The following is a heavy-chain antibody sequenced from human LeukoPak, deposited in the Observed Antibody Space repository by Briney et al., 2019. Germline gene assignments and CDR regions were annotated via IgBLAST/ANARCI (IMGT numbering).Heavy chain of an antibody. Sequence: PGRSLRLSCVASGFTFSSYGMHWVRQAPGKGLEWVAVIWYDGSNKYYADSVKGRFTISRDNSKNTLYLQMNSLRAEDTAVYYCAAPGYSSGWDGGLDPWGQGTLVTVSS. D-gene: IGHD6-19*01. J-gene: IGHJ5*02. CDR2: IWYDGSNK. CDR3: AAPGYSSGWDGGLDP. CDR1: GFTFSSYG. V-gene: IGHV3-33*01.